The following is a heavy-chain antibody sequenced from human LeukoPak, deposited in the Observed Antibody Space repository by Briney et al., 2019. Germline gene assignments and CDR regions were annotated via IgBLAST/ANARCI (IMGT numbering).Heavy chain of an antibody. D-gene: IGHD5-12*01. CDR2: IYYSGST. CDR3: ARDSGYEGYY. J-gene: IGHJ4*02. V-gene: IGHV4-61*01. Sequence: PSETLSLTCTVSGGSVSSGSYYWSWIRQPPGKGLEWIGYIYYSGSTNYNPSLKGRVTISVDTSKNQFSLKLSSVTAADTAVYYCARDSGYEGYYWGQGTLVTVSS. CDR1: GGSVSSGSYY.